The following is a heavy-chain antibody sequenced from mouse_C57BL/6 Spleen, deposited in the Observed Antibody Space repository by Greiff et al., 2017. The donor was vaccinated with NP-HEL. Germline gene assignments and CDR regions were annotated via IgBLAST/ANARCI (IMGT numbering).Heavy chain of an antibody. D-gene: IGHD1-1*01. CDR2: ISSGSSTI. CDR1: GFTFSDYG. V-gene: IGHV5-17*01. CDR3: ARGRTVVAPDYFDY. J-gene: IGHJ2*01. Sequence: EVKVVESGGGLVKPGGSLKLSCAASGFTFSDYGMHWVRQAPEKGLEWVAYISSGSSTIYYADTVKGRFTISRDNAKNTLFLQMTSLRSEDTAMYYCARGRTVVAPDYFDYWGQGTTLTVSS.